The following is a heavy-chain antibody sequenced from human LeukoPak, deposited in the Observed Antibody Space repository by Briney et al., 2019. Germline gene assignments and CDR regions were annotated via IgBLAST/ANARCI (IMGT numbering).Heavy chain of an antibody. D-gene: IGHD3-22*01. CDR3: ARSSEGRYYYDSSGFSYYYYYMDV. J-gene: IGHJ6*03. V-gene: IGHV4-39*07. CDR2: IYYSGST. CDR1: GGSISSSSYY. Sequence: SETLSLTCSVSGGSISSSSYYWGWIRQPPGKGLEWIGSIYYSGSTYYNPSLKSRVTISVDTSKNQFSLKLSSVTAADTAVYYCARSSEGRYYYDSSGFSYYYYYMDVWGKGTTVTISS.